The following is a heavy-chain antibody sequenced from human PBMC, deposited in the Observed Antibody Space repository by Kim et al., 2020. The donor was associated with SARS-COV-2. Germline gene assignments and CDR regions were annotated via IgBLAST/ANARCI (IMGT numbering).Heavy chain of an antibody. CDR3: AKDRGVSTTALGWGYGMDV. D-gene: IGHD2-2*01. Sequence: GGSLRLSCAASGFTFSSYGMHWVRQAPGKGLEWVAVISYDGSNKYYADSVKGRFTISRDNSKNTLYLQMNSLRAEDTAVYYCAKDRGVSTTALGWGYGMDVWGQGTTVTVSS. CDR2: ISYDGSNK. J-gene: IGHJ6*02. V-gene: IGHV3-30*18. CDR1: GFTFSSYG.